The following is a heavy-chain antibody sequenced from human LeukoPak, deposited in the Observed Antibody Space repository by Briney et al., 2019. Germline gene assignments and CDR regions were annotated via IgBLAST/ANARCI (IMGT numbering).Heavy chain of an antibody. CDR3: ARAIGKSEGY. J-gene: IGHJ4*02. D-gene: IGHD4-23*01. CDR1: GFTFDDYA. CDR2: ISWNSGSI. V-gene: IGHV3-9*01. Sequence: GGSLRLSCAASGFTFDDYAMHWVRQAPGKGLEWVSGISWNSGSIGYTDSVKGRFTISRDNAKNSLYLQMNSLRAEDTALYYCARAIGKSEGYWGQGTLVTVSS.